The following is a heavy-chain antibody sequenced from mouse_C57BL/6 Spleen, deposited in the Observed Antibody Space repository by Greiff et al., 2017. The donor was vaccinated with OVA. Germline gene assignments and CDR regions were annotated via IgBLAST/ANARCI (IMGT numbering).Heavy chain of an antibody. V-gene: IGHV5-4*01. CDR3: AREGYGNTRYFDV. Sequence: EVKLMESGGGLVKPGGSLKLSCAASGFTFSSYAMSWVRQTPEQRLEWVATISDGGSYTYYPDNVKGRFTISRDNAKNNRYLQMSHLKSEDTAMYYCAREGYGNTRYFDVWGTGTTVTVSS. CDR1: GFTFSSYA. D-gene: IGHD2-1*01. J-gene: IGHJ1*03. CDR2: ISDGGSYT.